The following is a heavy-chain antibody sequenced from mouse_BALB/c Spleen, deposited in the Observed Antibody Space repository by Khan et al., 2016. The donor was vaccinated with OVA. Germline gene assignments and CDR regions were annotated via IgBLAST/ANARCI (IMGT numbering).Heavy chain of an antibody. Sequence: QVQLKESGAEVVRPGASVKLSCKTSGYTFTSFWIQWVKQRSGQGLEWIARIYPATGSTYYTEKFKGKATLTADKSSNTAYMQLNSLKSEDSAVYCGARRESDSAMAYWGQGTSVTVSS. D-gene: IGHD3-2*01. V-gene: IGHV1S132*01. J-gene: IGHJ4*01. CDR2: IYPATGST. CDR1: GYTFTSFW. CDR3: ARRESDSAMAY.